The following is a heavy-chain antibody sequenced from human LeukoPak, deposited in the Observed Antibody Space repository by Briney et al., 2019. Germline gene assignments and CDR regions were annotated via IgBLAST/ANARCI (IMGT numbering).Heavy chain of an antibody. Sequence: GGSLRLSCAASGFTFDDYGMSWVRHAPGKGLEWVAGINWNGGSTGYTDSVKGRFTISRDNAKNSLFLQMNSLRAEDTAFYHCARDRCSSTTCYNTPNWFDPWGQGTLVIVSS. CDR1: GFTFDDYG. D-gene: IGHD2-2*02. J-gene: IGHJ5*02. CDR3: ARDRCSSTTCYNTPNWFDP. CDR2: INWNGGST. V-gene: IGHV3-20*01.